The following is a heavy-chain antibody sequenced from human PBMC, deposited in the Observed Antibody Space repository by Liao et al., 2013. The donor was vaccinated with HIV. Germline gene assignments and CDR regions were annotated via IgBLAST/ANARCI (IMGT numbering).Heavy chain of an antibody. V-gene: IGHV4-34*10. CDR2: INHSGTT. D-gene: IGHD6-13*01. CDR1: GESFSGYH. J-gene: IGHJ4*02. CDR3: ARDGQLGDY. Sequence: QVQLQESGPGLVKPSETLSLTCAVYGESFSGYHWSWIRQSPGKGLEWIGEINHSGTTNYNPSLKSRVTVSVDTSKNQFSLNLTSVTAADTAVYFCARDGQLGDYWGQGTLVTVSS.